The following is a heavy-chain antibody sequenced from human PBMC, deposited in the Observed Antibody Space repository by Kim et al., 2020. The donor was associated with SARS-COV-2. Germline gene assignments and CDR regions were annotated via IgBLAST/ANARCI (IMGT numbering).Heavy chain of an antibody. CDR2: IKQDGSEK. CDR1: GFTFSSYW. Sequence: GGSLRLSCAASGFTFSSYWMSWVRQAPGKGLEWVANIKQDGSEKYYVDSVKGRFTISRDNAKNSLYLQMNSLRAEDTAVYYCARKGYCSSTSCWGAGWFDPWGQGTLVTVSS. CDR3: ARKGYCSSTSCWGAGWFDP. D-gene: IGHD2-2*01. J-gene: IGHJ5*02. V-gene: IGHV3-7*01.